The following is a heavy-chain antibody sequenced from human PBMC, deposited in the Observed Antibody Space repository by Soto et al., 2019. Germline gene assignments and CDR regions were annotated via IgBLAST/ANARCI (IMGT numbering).Heavy chain of an antibody. J-gene: IGHJ2*01. V-gene: IGHV3-21*01. CDR3: ARDLTTVHWYFDL. Sequence: EVQLVESGGGLVKPGGSLRLSCAASGFTFSSYSMNWVRQAPGKGLEWVSSISSSSSYIYYAASVKARFTISRDNAKNSLYLQLNSLRAEDTAVYYCARDLTTVHWYFDLWGRGILGTVSS. D-gene: IGHD4-17*01. CDR2: ISSSSSYI. CDR1: GFTFSSYS.